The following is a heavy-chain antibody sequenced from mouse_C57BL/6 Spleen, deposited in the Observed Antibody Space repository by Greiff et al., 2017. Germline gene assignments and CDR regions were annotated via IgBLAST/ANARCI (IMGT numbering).Heavy chain of an antibody. CDR2: IDPETGGT. CDR1: GYTFTDYE. V-gene: IGHV1-15*01. Sequence: QVQLQQSGAELVRPGASVTLSCKASGYTFTDYEMHWVKQTPVHGLEWIGAIDPETGGTAYNQKFKGKAILTAYRSSSTAYMALRSLTSEDSAVYYCRKTLDYWGQGTSVTVSS. J-gene: IGHJ4*01. CDR3: RKTLDY.